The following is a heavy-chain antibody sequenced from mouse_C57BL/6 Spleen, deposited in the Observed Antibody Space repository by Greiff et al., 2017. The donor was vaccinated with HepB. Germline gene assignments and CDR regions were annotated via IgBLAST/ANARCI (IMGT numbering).Heavy chain of an antibody. CDR2: IDPSDSYT. CDR3: ARSGDSSGAFAY. D-gene: IGHD3-2*02. J-gene: IGHJ3*01. V-gene: IGHV1-69*01. Sequence: QVQLKQPGAELVMPGASVKLSCKASGYTFTSYWMHWVKQRPGQGLEWIGEIDPSDSYTNYNQKFKGKSTLTVDKSTSTAYMQLSSLTSEDSAVYYCARSGDSSGAFAYWGQGTLVTVSA. CDR1: GYTFTSYW.